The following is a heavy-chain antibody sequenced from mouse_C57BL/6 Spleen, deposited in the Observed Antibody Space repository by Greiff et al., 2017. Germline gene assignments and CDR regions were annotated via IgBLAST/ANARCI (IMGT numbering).Heavy chain of an antibody. V-gene: IGHV1-15*01. CDR3: TRGVYYYGSSLSWFAY. D-gene: IGHD1-1*01. J-gene: IGHJ3*01. CDR1: GYTFTDYE. CDR2: IDPETGGT. Sequence: VKLMESGAELVRPGASVTLSCKASGYTFTDYEMHWVKQTPVHGLEWIGAIDPETGGTAYNQKFKGKAILTADKSSSTAYMELRSLTSEDSAVYYCTRGVYYYGSSLSWFAYWGQGTLVTVSA.